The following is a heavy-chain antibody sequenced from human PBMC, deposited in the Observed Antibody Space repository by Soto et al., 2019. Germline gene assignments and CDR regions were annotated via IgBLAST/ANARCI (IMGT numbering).Heavy chain of an antibody. CDR2: INTSGGST. CDR3: ARASVSGRRFDY. J-gene: IGHJ4*02. V-gene: IGHV1-46*03. Sequence: ASVKVSCKASGYTLSSYYMHWVRQAPGQGLEWMGIINTSGGSTTYAQKFQGRVTMTRDTSTSTVYMELSSLTSEDTAVYYCARASVSGRRFDYWGEGTLVT. CDR1: GYTLSSYY. D-gene: IGHD6-19*01.